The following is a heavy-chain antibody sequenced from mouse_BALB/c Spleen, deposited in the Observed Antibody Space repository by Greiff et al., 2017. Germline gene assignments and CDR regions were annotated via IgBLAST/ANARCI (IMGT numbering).Heavy chain of an antibody. V-gene: IGHV3-6*02. Sequence: DVKLQESGPGLVKPSQSLSLTCSVTGYSITSGYYWNWIRQFPGNKLEWMGYISYDGSNNYNPSLKNRISITRDTSKNQFFLKLNSVTTEDTATYYCARGLLRGFAYWGQGTLVTVSA. CDR3: ARGLLRGFAY. CDR1: GYSITSGYY. D-gene: IGHD1-1*01. CDR2: ISYDGSN. J-gene: IGHJ3*01.